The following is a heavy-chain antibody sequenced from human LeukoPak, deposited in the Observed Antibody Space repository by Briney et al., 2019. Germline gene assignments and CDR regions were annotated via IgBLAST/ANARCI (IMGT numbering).Heavy chain of an antibody. CDR3: TKDPNGDYVGAFDF. J-gene: IGHJ6*04. V-gene: IGHV1-2*02. CDR1: GYTFTGYY. D-gene: IGHD4-17*01. CDR2: INPNSGDT. Sequence: GASVTVSCKASGYTFTGYYIHWVRQAPGQGLEWMGWINPNSGDTNYAQKFQGRVTMTRDTSISTAYMDLSSLRSADAAVYYCTKDPNGDYVGAFDFWGKGTTVTVSS.